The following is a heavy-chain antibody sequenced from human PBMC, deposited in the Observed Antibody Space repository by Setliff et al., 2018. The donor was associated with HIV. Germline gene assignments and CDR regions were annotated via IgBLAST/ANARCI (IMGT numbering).Heavy chain of an antibody. CDR3: ASVNEVDADYGDFNDAFEI. V-gene: IGHV1-18*01. CDR1: GYTFTSYS. Sequence: ASVKVSCKASGYTFTSYSITWVRQAPGQGLEWMGWISPYNDKTKHAQKFQGRVTINADKSTNTAYMELRSLRSEDTAVYYCASVNEVDADYGDFNDAFEIWGQGTMVTVSS. J-gene: IGHJ3*02. CDR2: ISPYNDKT. D-gene: IGHD4-17*01.